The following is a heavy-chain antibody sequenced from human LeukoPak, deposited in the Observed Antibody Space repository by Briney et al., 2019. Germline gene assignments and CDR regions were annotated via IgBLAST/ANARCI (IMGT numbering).Heavy chain of an antibody. D-gene: IGHD6-13*01. Sequence: PGGSLRLSCAASGFTFSSYSMNWVRQAPGKGLGWVSSISSSSSYIYYADSVKGRFTISRDNAKNSLYLQMNSLRAEDTAVYYCAKDQYSSSWYRGMDYWGQGTLVTVSS. J-gene: IGHJ4*02. CDR3: AKDQYSSSWYRGMDY. CDR2: ISSSSSYI. CDR1: GFTFSSYS. V-gene: IGHV3-21*04.